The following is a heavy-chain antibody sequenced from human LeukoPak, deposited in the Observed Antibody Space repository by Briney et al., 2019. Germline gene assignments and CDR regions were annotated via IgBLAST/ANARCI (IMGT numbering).Heavy chain of an antibody. D-gene: IGHD3-22*01. Sequence: ASVKVSCKASGYTFTSYGISWVRQAPGQGLEWMGWISAYNGNTNYAQKLQGRVTMTADTSTSTAYMELRSLRSDDTAVYYCARSPDSTYYYDSSGYYSYWGQGTLVTVSS. CDR3: ARSPDSTYYYDSSGYYSY. CDR1: GYTFTSYG. CDR2: ISAYNGNT. J-gene: IGHJ4*02. V-gene: IGHV1-18*01.